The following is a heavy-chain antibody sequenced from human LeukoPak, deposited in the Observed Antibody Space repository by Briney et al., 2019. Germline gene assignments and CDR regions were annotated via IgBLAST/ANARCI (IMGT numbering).Heavy chain of an antibody. Sequence: GGSLRLPCAASGLPFSSYWMHWVRQAPGKGLVWVSRIKSDGSSTSYADSVKGRFTISRDNAKNTLILQMNSLRAEDTAVYYCARGGSPPEALGDTFDVWGHGTLVTVSS. J-gene: IGHJ3*01. CDR1: GLPFSSYW. V-gene: IGHV3-74*01. D-gene: IGHD1-26*01. CDR2: IKSDGSST. CDR3: ARGGSPPEALGDTFDV.